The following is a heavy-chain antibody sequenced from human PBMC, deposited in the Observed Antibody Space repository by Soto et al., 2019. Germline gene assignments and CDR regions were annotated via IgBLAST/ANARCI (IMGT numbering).Heavy chain of an antibody. J-gene: IGHJ6*02. CDR3: ARDFSGTPGPYYYYYGMDV. CDR1: GGXISSGGYY. Sequence: SETLSLTCTVSGGXISSGGYYWSWIRQHPGKGLEWIGYIYYSGSTYYNPSLKSRVTISVDTSKNQFSLKLSSVTAADTAVYYCARDFSGTPGPYYYYYGMDVWGQGTTVTVSS. CDR2: IYYSGST. V-gene: IGHV4-31*03. D-gene: IGHD1-7*01.